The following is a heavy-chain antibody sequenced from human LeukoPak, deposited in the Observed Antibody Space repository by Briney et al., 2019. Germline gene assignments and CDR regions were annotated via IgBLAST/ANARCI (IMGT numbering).Heavy chain of an antibody. Sequence: SETLSLTCTVSGGSISSYYWSWIRQPPGKGLEWIGYIYYSGSTNYNPSLKSRVTISVDTSKNQFSLKLSSVTAADTAVYYCARVNLGGVVVPAASPYFDYWGQGTLVTVSS. CDR2: IYYSGST. D-gene: IGHD2-2*01. CDR3: ARVNLGGVVVPAASPYFDY. V-gene: IGHV4-59*01. CDR1: GGSISSYY. J-gene: IGHJ4*02.